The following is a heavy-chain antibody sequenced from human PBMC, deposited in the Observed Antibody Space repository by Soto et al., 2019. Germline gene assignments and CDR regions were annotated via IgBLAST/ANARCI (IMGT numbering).Heavy chain of an antibody. J-gene: IGHJ4*02. CDR2: IGGSSGST. Sequence: QVQLEQSGAEVKKPGASVKVSCKTSGYTFTNYGVSWVRQAPGQGLEWMAWIGGSSGSTYYAQNFQGRLTVTTDTSTDTASMELRSLRSDDSAIYYCARGNYFGSGTFDFWGQGTPVTVSS. CDR1: GYTFTNYG. D-gene: IGHD3-10*01. CDR3: ARGNYFGSGTFDF. V-gene: IGHV1-18*01.